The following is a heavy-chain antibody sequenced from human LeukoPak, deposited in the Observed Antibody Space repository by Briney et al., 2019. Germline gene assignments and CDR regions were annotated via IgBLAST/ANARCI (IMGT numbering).Heavy chain of an antibody. CDR1: GGSFSGYY. Sequence: ASETLSLTCAVYGGSFSGYYWSWIRQPPGKGLEWIGEINHSGSTNYNPSLKSRVTISVDTSKNQFSLKLSSVTAADTAVYYCARRPVRYCSGGSCPRWFDPWGQGTLVTVSS. J-gene: IGHJ5*02. CDR2: INHSGST. CDR3: ARRPVRYCSGGSCPRWFDP. V-gene: IGHV4-34*01. D-gene: IGHD2-15*01.